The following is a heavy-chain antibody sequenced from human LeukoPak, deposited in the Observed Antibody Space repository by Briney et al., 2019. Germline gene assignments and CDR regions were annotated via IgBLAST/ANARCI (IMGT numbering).Heavy chain of an antibody. D-gene: IGHD2-15*01. Sequence: GGSLRLSCAASGFTFSDYYMSWIRQAPGKGLEWVSYISSSGSTIYYADSVKGRFTISRDNAKNSLYLQMSSLRAEDTAVYYCAREPILGYCSGGSCHGAYYYYGMDVWGQGTTVTVSS. CDR3: AREPILGYCSGGSCHGAYYYYGMDV. J-gene: IGHJ6*02. CDR2: ISSSGSTI. V-gene: IGHV3-11*01. CDR1: GFTFSDYY.